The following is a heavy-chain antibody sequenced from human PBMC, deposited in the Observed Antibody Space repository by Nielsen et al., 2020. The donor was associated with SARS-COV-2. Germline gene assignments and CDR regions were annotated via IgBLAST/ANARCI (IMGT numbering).Heavy chain of an antibody. J-gene: IGHJ6*02. CDR2: IYYSGST. CDR1: GGSISSGGYY. D-gene: IGHD5-18*01. V-gene: IGHV4-31*03. Sequence: SETLSLTCTVSGGSISSGGYYWSWIRQHPGKGLEWIGYIYYSGSTYYNPSRKSRVTISVDTSKNQFSLKLSSVTAADTAVYYCASGGYSYGYRYGMDVWGQGTTVTVSS. CDR3: ASGGYSYGYRYGMDV.